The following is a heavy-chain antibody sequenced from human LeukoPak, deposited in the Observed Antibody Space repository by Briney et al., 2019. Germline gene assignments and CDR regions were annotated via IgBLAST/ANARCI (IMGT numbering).Heavy chain of an antibody. D-gene: IGHD5-18*01. CDR3: ARDGTWIQLWLSYYYYGMDV. CDR1: GGTFSSYA. J-gene: IGHJ6*02. Sequence: SVKVSCKASGGTFSSYAISWVRQAPGQGLEWMGGIIPIFGTANYAQKFQGRVTITADESTSTAYMELRSLRSDDTAVYYCARDGTWIQLWLSYYYYGMDVWGQGTTVTVSS. V-gene: IGHV1-69*13. CDR2: IIPIFGTA.